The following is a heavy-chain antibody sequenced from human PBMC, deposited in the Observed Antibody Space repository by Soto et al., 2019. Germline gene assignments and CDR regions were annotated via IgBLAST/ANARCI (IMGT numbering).Heavy chain of an antibody. CDR2: TYYRSKWYN. J-gene: IGHJ4*02. D-gene: IGHD2-15*01. Sequence: QVQLQQSGPGLVKPSQTLSLTCAISGDSVSSNSAAWNWIRQSPSRGLEWLGRTYYRSKWYNDYAVSVKSRITINPDTSKNQFSLQLNSVTPEDTAAYYCARVGYCSGGSCYGYYFDYWGQGTLVTVSS. CDR3: ARVGYCSGGSCYGYYFDY. CDR1: GDSVSSNSAA. V-gene: IGHV6-1*01.